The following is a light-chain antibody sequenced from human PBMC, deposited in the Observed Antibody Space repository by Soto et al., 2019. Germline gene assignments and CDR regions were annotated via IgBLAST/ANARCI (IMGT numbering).Light chain of an antibody. CDR1: NRDVGSYNL. CDR3: CSYAGSNTFVV. CDR2: EGS. J-gene: IGLJ2*01. V-gene: IGLV2-23*03. Sequence: QSALTQPASVSGSPGQSITISCTGTNRDVGSYNLVSWYQHHPGKAPKLMIYEGSKRPSGVSDRFSGSKSGNTASLTISGLQAEDEADYYCCSYAGSNTFVVFGGGTKLTVL.